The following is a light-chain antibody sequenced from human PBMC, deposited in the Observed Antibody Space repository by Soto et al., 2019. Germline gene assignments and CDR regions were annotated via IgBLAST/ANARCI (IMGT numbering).Light chain of an antibody. V-gene: IGLV2-14*01. CDR3: SSYTSSSTLLYV. Sequence: QSALTQPASVSVAPGQSITISCTGTSSDVGGYNYVSWYQQHPGKAPKLMMYDVRNRPSGVSKRFSGSKSGNTASLTVYGLQAEDEADYYCSSYTSSSTLLYVFGTGTKVTVL. CDR1: SSDVGGYNY. J-gene: IGLJ1*01. CDR2: DVR.